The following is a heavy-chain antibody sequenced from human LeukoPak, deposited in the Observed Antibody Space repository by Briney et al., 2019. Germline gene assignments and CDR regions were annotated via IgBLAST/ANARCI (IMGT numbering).Heavy chain of an antibody. CDR1: GFTFSSYW. Sequence: GGSLRLSCAASGFTFSSYWMSWVRQAPGKGLEWVANIKQDGSEKYYVDSVKGRFTISRDNAKNSLYLQMNSLRAEDTAVYYCARDHSRNYYDSSGYGCWGQGTLVTVSS. D-gene: IGHD3-22*01. V-gene: IGHV3-7*01. CDR3: ARDHSRNYYDSSGYGC. CDR2: IKQDGSEK. J-gene: IGHJ4*02.